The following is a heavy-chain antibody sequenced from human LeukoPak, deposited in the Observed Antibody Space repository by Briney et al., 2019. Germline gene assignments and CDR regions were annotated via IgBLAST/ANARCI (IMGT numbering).Heavy chain of an antibody. D-gene: IGHD4-17*01. CDR2: IAHDERNK. Sequence: GRSLRLSCVVSGFTFSSYGMHWVRQAPGKGLEWVAVIAHDERNKYYVGSVKGRFTISRDNSKNTLYLQMNSLRAEDTAVYYCAKDFRDFGDSAALDYWGQGTLVTVSS. CDR1: GFTFSSYG. V-gene: IGHV3-30*18. CDR3: AKDFRDFGDSAALDY. J-gene: IGHJ4*02.